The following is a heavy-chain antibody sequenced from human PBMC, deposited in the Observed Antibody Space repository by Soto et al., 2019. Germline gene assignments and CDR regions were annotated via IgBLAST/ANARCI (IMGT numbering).Heavy chain of an antibody. CDR1: GGSFSGYY. D-gene: IGHD3-3*01. J-gene: IGHJ4*02. CDR2: INHSGST. Sequence: SETLSLTCAVYGGSFSGYYWSWIRQPPGKGLEWIGEINHSGSTNYNPSLKSRVTISVDTSKNQFSLKLSSVTAADTAVYYCARGERYDFWSGYYSYWGQGTLVTVSS. CDR3: ARGERYDFWSGYYSY. V-gene: IGHV4-34*01.